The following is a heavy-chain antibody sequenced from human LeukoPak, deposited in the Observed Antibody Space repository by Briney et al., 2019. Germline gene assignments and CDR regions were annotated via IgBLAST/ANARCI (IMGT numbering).Heavy chain of an antibody. CDR1: GFTFSSYG. V-gene: IGHV3-30*18. D-gene: IGHD3-22*01. CDR2: ISRDGSNK. J-gene: IGHJ4*02. Sequence: PGGSLRLSCAASGFTFSSYGMHWVRQAPGKGLEWVAVISRDGSNKYYADSVKGRLTISRDNSKNTLYLQMNSLRGEDTAVYYRAKAMYADYDSSDLWGQGTLVTVSS. CDR3: AKAMYADYDSSDL.